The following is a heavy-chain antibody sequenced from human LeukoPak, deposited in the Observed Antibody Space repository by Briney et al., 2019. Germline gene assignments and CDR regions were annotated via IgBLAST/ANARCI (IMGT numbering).Heavy chain of an antibody. V-gene: IGHV4-39*07. Sequence: SETLSLTCTVSGGFISSSSYYWGWIRQPPGKGLEWIGSMHYSGSTTNNPSLKSRVTISADTSKNQFSLKLSSVTAADTAVYYCARERYSSGWYVGGDLDYWGQGTLVTVSS. J-gene: IGHJ4*02. D-gene: IGHD6-19*01. CDR2: MHYSGST. CDR3: ARERYSSGWYVGGDLDY. CDR1: GGFISSSSYY.